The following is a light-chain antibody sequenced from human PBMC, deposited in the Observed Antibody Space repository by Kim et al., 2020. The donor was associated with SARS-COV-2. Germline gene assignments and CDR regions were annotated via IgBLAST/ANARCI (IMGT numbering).Light chain of an antibody. CDR3: QQYGSSPLT. CDR1: QRVISRY. V-gene: IGKV3-20*01. Sequence: VLTQSPPTLSLFAGERVTLSCRTSQRVISRYLAWYQDKPGQAPRLLIYAASTRATGIPDRFKGGGSGTDFTLTITRLEPEDFGVYYCQQYGSSPLTFGGGTKVDIK. CDR2: AAS. J-gene: IGKJ4*01.